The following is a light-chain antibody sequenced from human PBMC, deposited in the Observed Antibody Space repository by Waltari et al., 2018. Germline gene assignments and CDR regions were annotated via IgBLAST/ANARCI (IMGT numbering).Light chain of an antibody. Sequence: DIVMTQSPLSLPVTPGEPASISCRPSQSLLHSNGYNYLNWYLQKPGQSPQLLIYLSSNRASGVPDRFSGSGSDTDFTLKISRVEAEDVGVYYCMQALQTPLFGQGTRLEIK. CDR3: MQALQTPL. J-gene: IGKJ5*01. V-gene: IGKV2-28*01. CDR2: LSS. CDR1: QSLLHSNGYNY.